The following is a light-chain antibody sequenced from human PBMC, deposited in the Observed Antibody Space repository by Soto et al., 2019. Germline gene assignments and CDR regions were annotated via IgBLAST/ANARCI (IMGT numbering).Light chain of an antibody. CDR1: QRVTSNY. CDR3: QQYGSSPRT. Sequence: EIVLTQSPATLSLSPGERVTLSCRASQRVTSNYLAWYQPKPGLAPSLLIDDVSSRATGIPATFSGSGSGTDFTLAISSLEPVDFAVDFCQQYGSSPRTFGPGTKVESK. CDR2: DVS. V-gene: IGKV3D-20*01. J-gene: IGKJ1*01.